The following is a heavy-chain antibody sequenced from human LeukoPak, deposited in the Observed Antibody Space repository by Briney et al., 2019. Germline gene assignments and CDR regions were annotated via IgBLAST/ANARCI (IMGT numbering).Heavy chain of an antibody. CDR2: ISSSGSTI. J-gene: IGHJ4*02. V-gene: IGHV3-48*03. Sequence: GGSPRLSCAASGFTFSSYEMNWVRQAPGKGLEWVSYISSSGSTIYYADSVKGRFTISRDNAKNSLYLQMNSLRAEDTAVYYCARDFSNYFDYWGQGTLVTVSS. CDR1: GFTFSSYE. CDR3: ARDFSNYFDY. D-gene: IGHD3-3*02.